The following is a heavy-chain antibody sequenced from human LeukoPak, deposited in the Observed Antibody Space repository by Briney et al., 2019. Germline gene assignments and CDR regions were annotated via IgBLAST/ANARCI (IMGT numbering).Heavy chain of an antibody. CDR3: AREFKAADYYDSSGPRDYFDY. Sequence: SETLSLTCTVSGGSISSYYWSWIRQPAGTGLEWIGRIYTSGSTYYNPSLKSRVTISVDTSKNQFSLKLSSVTAADTAVYYCAREFKAADYYDSSGPRDYFDYWGQGTLVTVSS. D-gene: IGHD3-22*01. V-gene: IGHV4-4*07. CDR2: IYTSGST. CDR1: GGSISSYY. J-gene: IGHJ4*02.